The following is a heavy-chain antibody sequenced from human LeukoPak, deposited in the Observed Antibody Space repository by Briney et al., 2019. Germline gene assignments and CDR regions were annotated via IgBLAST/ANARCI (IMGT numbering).Heavy chain of an antibody. CDR2: INPNSGGT. V-gene: IGHV1-2*02. D-gene: IGHD6-25*01. CDR3: ARDRSGYGSIYGMDV. J-gene: IGHJ6*02. Sequence: ASVKVSCKASGYTFTGYYMHWVRQAPGQGLEWMGWINPNSGGTNYAQKFQGRVTMTRDTSISTAYMELSRLRSDDTAVYYCARDRSGYGSIYGMDVWGQGTTVTVSS. CDR1: GYTFTGYY.